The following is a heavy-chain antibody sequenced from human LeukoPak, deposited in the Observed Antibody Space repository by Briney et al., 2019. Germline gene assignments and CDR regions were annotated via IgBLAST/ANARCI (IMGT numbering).Heavy chain of an antibody. V-gene: IGHV1-2*02. CDR2: INPNSGGT. CDR3: ARDRGKILWFGELVSPLDY. CDR1: GYTFTGYY. D-gene: IGHD3-10*01. Sequence: ASVKISCKASGYTFTGYYMHWVRQAPGQGLEWMGWINPNSGGTNYAQKFQGRVTMTRDTSISTAYMELSRLRSDDTAVYYCARDRGKILWFGELVSPLDYWGQGTLVTVSS. J-gene: IGHJ4*02.